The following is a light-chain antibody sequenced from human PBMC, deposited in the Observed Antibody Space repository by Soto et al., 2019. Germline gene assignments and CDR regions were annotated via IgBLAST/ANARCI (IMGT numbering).Light chain of an antibody. CDR3: QQYNNWPLGT. J-gene: IGKJ1*01. V-gene: IGKV3-15*01. CDR1: QDIGSA. CDR2: DAS. Sequence: EVVLTQSPATLSVSPGDRATLSCRASQDIGSAVAWYHQRSGQAPRLLIFDASIRVPTTPARFSGSVSGTEFTLTISSLQSEDFAVYYCQQYNNWPLGTFGQGTKVEIK.